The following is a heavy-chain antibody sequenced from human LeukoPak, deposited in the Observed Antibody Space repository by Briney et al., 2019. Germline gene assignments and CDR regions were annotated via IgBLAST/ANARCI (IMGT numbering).Heavy chain of an antibody. D-gene: IGHD1/OR15-1a*01. V-gene: IGHV3-30*02. Sequence: PGGSLRLSCAASGFTFSTYWMHWVRQAPGKGLEWVAFIRYDGSNKYYADSVKGRFTISRDNSKNTLYLQMNSLRAEDTAVYYCARDLAETTFIPWGQGPLVTVSS. CDR1: GFTFSTYW. CDR3: ARDLAETTFIP. CDR2: IRYDGSNK. J-gene: IGHJ5*02.